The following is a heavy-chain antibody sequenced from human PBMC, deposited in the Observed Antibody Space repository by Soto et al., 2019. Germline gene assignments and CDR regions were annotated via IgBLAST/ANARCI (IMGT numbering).Heavy chain of an antibody. J-gene: IGHJ6*02. D-gene: IGHD3-10*01. V-gene: IGHV3-48*02. CDR3: ARVRITMVRGVIGLMDV. CDR1: GFTFSSYS. Sequence: GGSLRLSCAASGFTFSSYSMNWVRQAPGKGLEWVSYISSSSSTIYYADSVKGRFTISRDNAKNSLYLQMNSLRDEDTAVYYCARVRITMVRGVIGLMDVWGQGTTVTVSS. CDR2: ISSSSSTI.